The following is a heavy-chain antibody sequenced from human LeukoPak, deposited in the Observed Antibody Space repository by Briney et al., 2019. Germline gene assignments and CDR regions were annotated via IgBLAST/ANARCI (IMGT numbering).Heavy chain of an antibody. V-gene: IGHV4-34*01. Sequence: SETLSLTCAVYGGSFSGYYWSWIRQPPGKGLEWIGEINHSGSTNYNPSLKSRVTISVETSKNNFSLRLSSVTAADTAVYYCARSLKFRGLGWFDPSGQGTLFTVSS. CDR1: GGSFSGYY. D-gene: IGHD3-10*01. CDR3: ARSLKFRGLGWFDP. J-gene: IGHJ5*02. CDR2: INHSGST.